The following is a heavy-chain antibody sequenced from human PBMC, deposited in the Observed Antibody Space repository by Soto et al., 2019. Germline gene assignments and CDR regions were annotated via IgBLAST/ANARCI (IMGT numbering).Heavy chain of an antibody. J-gene: IGHJ6*02. D-gene: IGHD3-3*01. V-gene: IGHV3-23*01. CDR3: ARDWTGDTCPCLDV. CDR1: GFTFSKYA. Sequence: EVQLLESGGGLVQPGGSLRLSCAAAGFTFSKYALTWVRQSPGKGLEWVSTFSGSGGSTYYADSVRGRFTISRDNSKNTLFLQMNSLRVEDTAIYYCARDWTGDTCPCLDVWGQGTTVSASS. CDR2: FSGSGGST.